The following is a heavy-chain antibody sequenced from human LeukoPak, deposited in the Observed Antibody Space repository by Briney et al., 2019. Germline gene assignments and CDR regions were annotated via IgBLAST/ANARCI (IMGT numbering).Heavy chain of an antibody. J-gene: IGHJ5*02. V-gene: IGHV1-2*02. D-gene: IGHD2-2*01. CDR3: ARELYCSSTSCSEFWFDP. CDR2: INPNSGGT. CDR1: GYTFTGYY. Sequence: RWASVKVSCKASGYTFTGYYIHWVRQAPGQGLEWMGWINPNSGGTNYAQKFQGRVTMTRDTSISTAYMELSRLRSDDTAVYYCARELYCSSTSCSEFWFDPWGQGTLVTVSS.